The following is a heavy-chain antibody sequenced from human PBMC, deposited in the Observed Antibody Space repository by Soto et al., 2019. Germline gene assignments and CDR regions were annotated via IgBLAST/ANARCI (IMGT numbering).Heavy chain of an antibody. CDR3: ARSRFGAVAGT. CDR1: GYTFTSYD. V-gene: IGHV1-8*01. J-gene: IGHJ5*02. Sequence: QVQLVQSGTEVKKPGASVKVSCKTSGYTFTSYDIHWVRQATGQGPEWMGWMNPNSGNSVYAQKFQGRITLTRNTSMSTVYMRLSSLRSGDTAVYYCARSRFGAVAGTWGQGTLVTVSS. D-gene: IGHD6-19*01. CDR2: MNPNSGNS.